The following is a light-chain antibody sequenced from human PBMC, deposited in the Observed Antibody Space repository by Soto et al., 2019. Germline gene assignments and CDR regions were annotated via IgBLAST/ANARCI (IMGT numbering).Light chain of an antibody. J-gene: IGKJ1*01. Sequence: EIVLTQSPGTLSLSPRERATLSCRASQSVSSGYLAWYQHKPGQAPRLLLYGVSSRAPGITDRFSGSGSGPDFTLTISRLEPEDFAVYYCQQYAASPRTFGQGTQVEVK. CDR2: GVS. CDR1: QSVSSGY. V-gene: IGKV3-20*01. CDR3: QQYAASPRT.